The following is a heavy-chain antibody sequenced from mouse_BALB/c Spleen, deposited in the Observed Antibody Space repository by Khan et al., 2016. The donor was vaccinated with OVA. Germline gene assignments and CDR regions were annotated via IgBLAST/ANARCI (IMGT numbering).Heavy chain of an antibody. V-gene: IGHV3-2*02. CDR2: ISYSGNT. CDR1: GYSITSDYA. D-gene: IGHD2-10*02. Sequence: VQLKESGPGLVKPSQSLSLTCTVTGYSITSDYAWNWIRQFPGSKLEWMGYISYSGNTNYNPSLKSRISITRDTSKNQFFLQLNSVTTEDTATYYCARVYGGDFDYWGQGTTLTVSS. CDR3: ARVYGGDFDY. J-gene: IGHJ2*01.